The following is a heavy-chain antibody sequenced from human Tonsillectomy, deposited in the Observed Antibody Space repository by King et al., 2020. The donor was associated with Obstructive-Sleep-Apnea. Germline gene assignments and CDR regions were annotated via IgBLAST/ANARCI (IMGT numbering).Heavy chain of an antibody. CDR2: IIPMSGTS. J-gene: IGHJ6*02. V-gene: IGHV1-69*12. CDR3: ARDLTGMDV. D-gene: IGHD3-9*01. CDR1: GGTVTTDT. Sequence: QLVQSGAEVKKPGSSVTVSCKASGGTVTTDTISWMRQAPGQGLEWMGGIIPMSGTSYYAQKCQGRVTITADASTNIVFMQLNSLRSEDTAVYYCARDLTGMDVWGQGTSVAVSS.